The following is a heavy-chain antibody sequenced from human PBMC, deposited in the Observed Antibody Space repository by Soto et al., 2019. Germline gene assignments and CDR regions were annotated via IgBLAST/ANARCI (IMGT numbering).Heavy chain of an antibody. CDR3: ARVYAYYFDY. J-gene: IGHJ4*02. Sequence: SETLSLTCAISGGSISSGGYSWSWIRQPPGKGLEWIGDIYHSGSTYYNPSLKSRVTISVDRSKKQFSLKLSSVTAADTAVYYCARVYAYYFDYWGQGTLVTVSS. V-gene: IGHV4-30-2*01. CDR1: GGSISSGGYS. D-gene: IGHD2-8*01. CDR2: IYHSGST.